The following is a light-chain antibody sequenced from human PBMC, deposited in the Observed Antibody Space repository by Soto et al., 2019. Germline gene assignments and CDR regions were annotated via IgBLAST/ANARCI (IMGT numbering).Light chain of an antibody. V-gene: IGLV2-14*01. Sequence: ARTQPASVSGSPGHAITISCTGTSSDVGGYNYVSWYQQHPGKAPKLMIYDVSNRPSGVSNRFSGSKSGNTASLTISGLQAEDEADYYCSSYTSSSTVYVFGTGTKVTVL. J-gene: IGLJ1*01. CDR3: SSYTSSSTVYV. CDR2: DVS. CDR1: SSDVGGYNY.